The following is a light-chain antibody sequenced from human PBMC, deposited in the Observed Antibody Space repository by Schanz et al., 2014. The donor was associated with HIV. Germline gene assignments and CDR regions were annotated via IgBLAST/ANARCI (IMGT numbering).Light chain of an antibody. CDR3: QQYGSSPPT. Sequence: ERVMTQSPATLSVSPGDRAILSCRVSQTVSSNSLGWYQQKRGQVPRLLIYSASRRANGIPDRFSGSGSGTDFTLTISRLEPEDFAVYYCQQYGSSPPTFGQGTKVEIK. V-gene: IGKV3-20*01. CDR1: QTVSSNS. CDR2: SAS. J-gene: IGKJ1*01.